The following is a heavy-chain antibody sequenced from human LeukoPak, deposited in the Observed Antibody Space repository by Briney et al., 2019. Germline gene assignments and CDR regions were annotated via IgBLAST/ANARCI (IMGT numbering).Heavy chain of an antibody. Sequence: GGSLRLSCAASGFTFSSYAMSWVRQAPGKGLEWVSAISGSGGSTYYADSVKGRFTISRDNSKNTLYLQMNSVRAEDTAVYYCARHRYYYASGSYYSRVGVDVWGQGTTVTVSS. D-gene: IGHD3-10*01. CDR3: ARHRYYYASGSYYSRVGVDV. CDR1: GFTFSSYA. J-gene: IGHJ6*02. CDR2: ISGSGGST. V-gene: IGHV3-23*01.